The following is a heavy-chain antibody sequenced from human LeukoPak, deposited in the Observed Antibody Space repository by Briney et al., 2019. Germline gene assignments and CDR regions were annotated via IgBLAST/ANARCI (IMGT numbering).Heavy chain of an antibody. CDR3: ARELSGYSSGWEVYWFDP. CDR1: GGSISSGGYY. Sequence: SETLSLTCTVSGGSISSGGYYWSWIRQPPGKGLEWIGEINHSGSTNYNPSLKSRVTISVDTSKNQFSLKLSSVTAADTAVYYCARELSGYSSGWEVYWFDPWGQGTLVTVSS. J-gene: IGHJ5*02. V-gene: IGHV4-39*07. D-gene: IGHD6-19*01. CDR2: INHSGST.